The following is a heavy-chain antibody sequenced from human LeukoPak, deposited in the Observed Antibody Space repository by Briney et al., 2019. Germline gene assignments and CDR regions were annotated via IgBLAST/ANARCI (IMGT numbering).Heavy chain of an antibody. J-gene: IGHJ4*02. CDR3: ASTFRSYWYYFDY. V-gene: IGHV3-53*01. D-gene: IGHD1-26*01. Sequence: PGGSLRLSCAASGFTVSSKYMSWVRQAPGKGLEWVSVIYSGGSTYYADSVKGRFTISRDNSKNTLYLQMNSLRAEDTAVYYCASTFRSYWYYFDYWGQGTLVTVSS. CDR1: GFTVSSKY. CDR2: IYSGGST.